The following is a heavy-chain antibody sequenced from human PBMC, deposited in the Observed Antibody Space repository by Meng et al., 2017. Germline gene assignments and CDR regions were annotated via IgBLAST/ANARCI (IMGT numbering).Heavy chain of an antibody. CDR2: AYYRSKWYH. D-gene: IGHD1-26*01. J-gene: IGHJ4*02. CDR3: ARGSYSFDS. V-gene: IGHV6-1*01. Sequence: RLKQAGPGLVKPSQTLSLICAIFGDSVSSNSAAWKWIRQSPSGGLEWLGRAYYRSKWYHDYAESVKSRISIDPDTSKNQFSLQLRSVTPEDSAVYYCARGSYSFDSWGQRTLVTVSS. CDR1: GDSVSSNSAA.